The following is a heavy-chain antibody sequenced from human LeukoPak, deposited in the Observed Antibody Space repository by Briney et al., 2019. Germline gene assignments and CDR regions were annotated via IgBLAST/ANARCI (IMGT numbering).Heavy chain of an antibody. CDR1: GGSISSYY. J-gene: IGHJ4*02. V-gene: IGHV4-59*08. Sequence: SETLSLTCTVSGGSISSYYWSWIRQPPGKGMEWDGYIYYSGSTNYHPALKSRVTISVDTSKNQFSLKLSSVTAADTAVYYCARHEVGAYFDYWGQGTLVTVSS. CDR3: ARHEVGAYFDY. D-gene: IGHD1-26*01. CDR2: IYYSGST.